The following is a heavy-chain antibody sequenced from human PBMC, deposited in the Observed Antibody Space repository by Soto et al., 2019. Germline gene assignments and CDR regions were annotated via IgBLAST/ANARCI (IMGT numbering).Heavy chain of an antibody. CDR3: ARMGPYGIDV. CDR1: GGSISSYY. J-gene: IGHJ6*02. Sequence: QVQLQESGPGLVKPSETLSLTCTVSGGSISSYYWSWIRQPPGKGLEWIGYIYYSGSTNYNPSLKSRVTISVDTSKNQFSRTLSPVTAADTAVYYCARMGPYGIDVWGQGTTVTVSS. CDR2: IYYSGST. V-gene: IGHV4-59*01.